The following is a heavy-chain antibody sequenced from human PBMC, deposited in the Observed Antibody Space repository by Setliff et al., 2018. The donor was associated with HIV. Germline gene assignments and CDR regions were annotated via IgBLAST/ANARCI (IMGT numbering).Heavy chain of an antibody. Sequence: ASVKVSCKASGYTFPTYAITWVRQAPGQGLEWMGWISAYNGNANYAQKFQGRVTMTTDTSTSTAYMEMSSLSVEDTAVYYCAKADDGAAAGPDAWGQGTLVTVSS. V-gene: IGHV1-18*01. CDR2: ISAYNGNA. CDR3: AKADDGAAAGPDA. CDR1: GYTFPTYA. J-gene: IGHJ5*02. D-gene: IGHD6-13*01.